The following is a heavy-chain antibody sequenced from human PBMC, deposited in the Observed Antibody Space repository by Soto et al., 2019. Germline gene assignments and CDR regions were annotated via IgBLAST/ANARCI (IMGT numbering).Heavy chain of an antibody. D-gene: IGHD3-16*02. Sequence: GGSLRLSCAASGFTFSSYSMNWVRQAPGKGLEWVSYISSSSSTIYYADSVKGRFTISRDNAKNSLYLQMNSLRAEDTAVYYCARGGGVIVPFDAFDIWGQGTMVTVSS. CDR2: ISSSSSTI. V-gene: IGHV3-48*01. CDR3: ARGGGVIVPFDAFDI. J-gene: IGHJ3*02. CDR1: GFTFSSYS.